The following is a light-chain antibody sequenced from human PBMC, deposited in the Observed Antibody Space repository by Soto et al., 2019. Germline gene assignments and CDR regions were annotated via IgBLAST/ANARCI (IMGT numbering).Light chain of an antibody. CDR2: GAS. CDR1: QSVSSN. CDR3: QQRSYWPWT. J-gene: IGKJ1*01. Sequence: EIVMTQSPATLSVSPGERATLSCRASQSVSSNLAWYQQKPGQAPRLLIYGASNRATGIPDRFSGSESGTDFTLTISSLEPEDSALFYCQQRSYWPWTFGQGTKVDI. V-gene: IGKV3-11*01.